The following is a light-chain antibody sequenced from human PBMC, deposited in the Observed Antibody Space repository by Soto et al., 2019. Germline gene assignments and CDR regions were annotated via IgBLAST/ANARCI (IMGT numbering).Light chain of an antibody. CDR3: QQYNKWPYT. CDR2: RAS. V-gene: IGKV3-15*01. CDR1: QHVSSN. Sequence: EREMKQSPATVSVSPGGSATLSCRASQHVSSNLAWYRQKPGQAPTLLIYRASTRATGIPATFSGSGSGTEFTLTISSLQSEDFAVYYCQQYNKWPYTFGQGTKLEI. J-gene: IGKJ2*01.